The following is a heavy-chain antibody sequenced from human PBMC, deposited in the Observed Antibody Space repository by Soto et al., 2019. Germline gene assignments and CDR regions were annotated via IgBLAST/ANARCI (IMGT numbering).Heavy chain of an antibody. CDR1: GGSISSGGYY. J-gene: IGHJ5*02. D-gene: IGHD3-9*01. CDR3: ARFIHLPLRYFDWLGQPQERKNWFDP. V-gene: IGHV4-31*03. CDR2: IYYSGST. Sequence: PSETLSLTCTVSGGSISSGGYYWSWIRQHPGKGLEWIGYIYYSGSTYYNPSLKSRVTISVDTSKNQFSLKLSSVTAADTAVYYCARFIHLPLRYFDWLGQPQERKNWFDPWGQGTLVTVSS.